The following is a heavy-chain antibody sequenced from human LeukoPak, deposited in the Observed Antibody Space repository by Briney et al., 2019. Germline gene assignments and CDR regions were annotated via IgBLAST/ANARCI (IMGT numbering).Heavy chain of an antibody. Sequence: ASVKVSCKASGYTFTSYGVTWVRQAPGQGLEWMGWISAHNGNTNYAQKLQGRVTMTTDTSTSTAYMELSSLRSEDTAVYYCARGADYYDSSGLSDWGQGTLVTVSS. V-gene: IGHV1-18*01. CDR1: GYTFTSYG. J-gene: IGHJ4*02. CDR3: ARGADYYDSSGLSD. CDR2: ISAHNGNT. D-gene: IGHD3-22*01.